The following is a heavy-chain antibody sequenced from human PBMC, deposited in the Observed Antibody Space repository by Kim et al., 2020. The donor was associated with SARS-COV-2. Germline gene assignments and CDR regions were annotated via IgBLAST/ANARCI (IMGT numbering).Heavy chain of an antibody. Sequence: GGSLRLSCAASGFTFSSYGMHWVRQAPGKELEWVAVISYDGSNKYYPDSVKGRFTISRDNSKNTLYLQMNSLRAEDTAVYYCAKEAYYGSGSLPYYYGMDVWGQGTTVTVSS. CDR1: GFTFSSYG. D-gene: IGHD3-10*01. V-gene: IGHV3-30*18. CDR2: ISYDGSNK. J-gene: IGHJ6*02. CDR3: AKEAYYGSGSLPYYYGMDV.